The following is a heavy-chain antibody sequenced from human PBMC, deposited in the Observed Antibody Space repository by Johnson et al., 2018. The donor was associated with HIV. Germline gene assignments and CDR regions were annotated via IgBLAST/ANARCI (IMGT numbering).Heavy chain of an antibody. CDR3: AVLTTGGLRVGNFDI. CDR1: GFTFDDYA. V-gene: IGHV3-23*04. CDR2: ISGSGGST. J-gene: IGHJ3*02. Sequence: VQLVESGGGLVQPGGSLRLSCAASGFTFDDYAMSWVRQAPGKGLEWVSAISGSGGSTYYADSVNGRFTISRDNPKNTLYLQMDSLRIEDTAVYYCAVLTTGGLRVGNFDIWGQGTMVTVSS. D-gene: IGHD1-1*01.